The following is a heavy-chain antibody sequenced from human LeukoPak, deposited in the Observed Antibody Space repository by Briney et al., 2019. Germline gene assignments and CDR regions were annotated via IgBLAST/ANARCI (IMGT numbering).Heavy chain of an antibody. Sequence: SETPSLICTVSGASISSYYWSWIRQPPGKGLEWIGYIYTSETTNFNPALRSRVTISIDTSKNQVSLRLSSVTAADTALYYCARHRSPSSLSFFDIWGQGMLVIVSS. CDR2: IYTSETT. J-gene: IGHJ4*02. D-gene: IGHD2-2*01. CDR3: ARHRSPSSLSFFDI. CDR1: GASISSYY. V-gene: IGHV4-4*09.